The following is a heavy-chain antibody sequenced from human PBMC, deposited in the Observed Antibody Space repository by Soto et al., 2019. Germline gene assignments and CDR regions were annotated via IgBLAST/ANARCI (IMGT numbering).Heavy chain of an antibody. D-gene: IGHD2-15*01. CDR1: GYTFTSYY. CDR3: ARASLGDAAKYYYYYGMDV. Sequence: ASVKVSCKASGYTFTSYYMHWVRQAPGQGLEWMGIINPSGGSTSYAQKFQGRVTMTRDTSTSTVYMELSSLRSEDTAVYYCARASLGDAAKYYYYYGMDVWGRGTTVTVSS. CDR2: INPSGGST. J-gene: IGHJ6*02. V-gene: IGHV1-46*03.